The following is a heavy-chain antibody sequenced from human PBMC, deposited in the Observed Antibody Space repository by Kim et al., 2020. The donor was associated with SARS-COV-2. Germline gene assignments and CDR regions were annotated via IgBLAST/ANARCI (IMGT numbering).Heavy chain of an antibody. V-gene: IGHV4-59*08. CDR2: YYSGGT. CDR1: GGSISSNNW. D-gene: IGHD1-26*01. J-gene: IGHJ4*02. CDR3: SRQRGRAGRYFYC. Sequence: SETLSLTCAVSGGSISSNNWWCMGRQPPRRLQESIGDYYSGGTTYNTPLNRRRAISADTSKNHFSPQMLSFTTADTTVVYYSRQRGRAGRYFYCCDERTL.